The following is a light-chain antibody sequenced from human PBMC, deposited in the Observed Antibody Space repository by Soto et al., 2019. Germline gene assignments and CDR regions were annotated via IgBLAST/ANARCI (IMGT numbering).Light chain of an antibody. J-gene: IGLJ1*01. CDR1: SSDVGGYNY. Sequence: QSVLTQPGSVSGSPGQSIAISCTGTSSDVGGYNYVSWYQQHPGKAPKLVIYEVTNRPSGVSTRFSGSKSGNTASLTISGLQAEDEADYYCCSFASGNTAYVFGTGTKVTVL. CDR2: EVT. CDR3: CSFASGNTAYV. V-gene: IGLV2-14*01.